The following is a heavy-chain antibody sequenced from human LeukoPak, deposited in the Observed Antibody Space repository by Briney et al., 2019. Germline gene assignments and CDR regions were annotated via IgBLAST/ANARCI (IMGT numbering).Heavy chain of an antibody. CDR2: ISRSGGRT. Sequence: GGSLSLFCGACGFIFSSYAMSWVRQAPGKALEWVSAISRSGGRTYYADSVKGRFTISRDNSMDTLYLQMNSLRADDTAVYYCAKGARWELPLDYWGQGTLVTVSS. CDR1: GFIFSSYA. CDR3: AKGARWELPLDY. V-gene: IGHV3-23*01. J-gene: IGHJ4*02. D-gene: IGHD1-26*01.